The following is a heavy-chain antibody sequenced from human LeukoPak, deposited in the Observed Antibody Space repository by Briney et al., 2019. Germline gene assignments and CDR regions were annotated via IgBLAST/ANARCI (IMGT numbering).Heavy chain of an antibody. Sequence: ASVKVSCKASGYTFTSYGISWVRQAPGQGLEWMGWISAYNGNTNYAQKLQGRVTMTTDTSTSTAYMELRSLRSDDTAVYYCAKVGYCSSTSCYTGSVDYWGQGTLVTVSS. CDR3: AKVGYCSSTSCYTGSVDY. D-gene: IGHD2-2*02. J-gene: IGHJ4*02. CDR2: ISAYNGNT. V-gene: IGHV1-18*01. CDR1: GYTFTSYG.